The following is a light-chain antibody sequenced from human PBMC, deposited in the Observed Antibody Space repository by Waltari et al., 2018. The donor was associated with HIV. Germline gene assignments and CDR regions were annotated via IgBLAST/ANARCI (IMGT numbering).Light chain of an antibody. Sequence: DIVMTQSPLSLPVTPGEPASISCRSSQSLLHSNGYNYLDWYLQKPGQSPQLLIYLGSNRASGVPDRFSGSGSGTDFTLKISRVEAEDVGVYYCMQALQIWTFGQGT. CDR1: QSLLHSNGYNY. J-gene: IGKJ1*01. V-gene: IGKV2-28*01. CDR2: LGS. CDR3: MQALQIWT.